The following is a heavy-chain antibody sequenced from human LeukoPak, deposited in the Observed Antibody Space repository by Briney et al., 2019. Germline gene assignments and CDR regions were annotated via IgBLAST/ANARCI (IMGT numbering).Heavy chain of an antibody. V-gene: IGHV3-23*01. CDR2: ISGSGGST. J-gene: IGHJ4*02. CDR1: GYTFSSYA. Sequence: GGSLRLSCAASGYTFSSYAMSWVRQAPGKGLEWVSAISGSGGSTYYADSVKGRFTISRDNSKNTLYLQMNSLRAEDTAVYYCAKGSGWYVDYFDYWGQGTLVTVSS. D-gene: IGHD6-19*01. CDR3: AKGSGWYVDYFDY.